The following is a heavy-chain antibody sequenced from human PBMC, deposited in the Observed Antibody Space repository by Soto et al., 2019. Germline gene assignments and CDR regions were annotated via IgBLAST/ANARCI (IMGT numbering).Heavy chain of an antibody. CDR1: GFTFSDYY. Sequence: PGGSLRRSCAASGFTFSDYYMTWIRQAPGKGLEWVSDISISGTTIHYADSVRGRFTISRDNAKNSLYLQMNSLRAEDTAVYYCARPYPNMDWFDPWGQGTLVSVSS. J-gene: IGHJ5*02. D-gene: IGHD2-21*01. CDR3: ARPYPNMDWFDP. V-gene: IGHV3-11*01. CDR2: ISISGTTI.